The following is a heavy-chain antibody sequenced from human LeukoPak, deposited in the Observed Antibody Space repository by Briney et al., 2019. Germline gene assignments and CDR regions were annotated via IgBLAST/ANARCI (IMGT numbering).Heavy chain of an antibody. CDR3: ARASDGMDV. CDR2: IYHSGST. V-gene: IGHV4-4*02. Sequence: AETLSLTCAVSGASISGSDWWSWVRQPPGKGLEWIGEIYHSGSTYYNPSLKSRVTISVDTSKNQFSLKLSSVTAADTAVYYCARASDGMDVWGQGTTVTVSS. J-gene: IGHJ6*02. CDR1: GASISGSDW.